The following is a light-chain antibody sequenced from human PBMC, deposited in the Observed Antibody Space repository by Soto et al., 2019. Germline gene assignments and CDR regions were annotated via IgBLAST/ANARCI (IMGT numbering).Light chain of an antibody. J-gene: IGLJ1*01. V-gene: IGLV2-14*01. CDR2: DVR. Sequence: QSVLTQPASVSGSPGQSITISCTGTSSDVGGSDFVSWHQQHPGKAPKLMIYDVRKWPSGVSNRFSGSKSGNTASLTISGLQAEDEADYYCSSYTSSRSYVFGTGTKVTVL. CDR3: SSYTSSRSYV. CDR1: SSDVGGSDF.